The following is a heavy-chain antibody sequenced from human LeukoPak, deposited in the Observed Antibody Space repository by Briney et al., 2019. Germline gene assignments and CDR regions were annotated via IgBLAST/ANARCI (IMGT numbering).Heavy chain of an antibody. D-gene: IGHD3-22*01. CDR3: ARDYYYESSGYSPAFDY. V-gene: IGHV4-34*01. CDR2: INHSGST. J-gene: IGHJ4*02. CDR1: GGSFSGYY. Sequence: SETLSLTCAVSGGSFSGYYWSWIRQPPGKGLEWIGEINHSGSTNYNPSLKSRVTISVDTSKNQFSLKLSSVTAADTAVYYCARDYYYESSGYSPAFDYWGQGTLVTVSS.